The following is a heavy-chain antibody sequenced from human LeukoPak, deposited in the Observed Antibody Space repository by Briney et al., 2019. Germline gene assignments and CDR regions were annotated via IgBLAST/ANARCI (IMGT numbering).Heavy chain of an antibody. J-gene: IGHJ5*01. D-gene: IGHD1-26*01. V-gene: IGHV6-1*01. CDR2: TYYRSKWYN. CDR3: ARLVGASWFDS. Sequence: SQTLSLTCAISGDSVSTNSATWPWLRQSPSRGLEWLGRTYYRSKWYNDYAVSMKSRITINPDTSKNQLSLQLNSVTPEDTAVYYCARLVGASWFDSWGQGTLVTVSS. CDR1: GDSVSTNSAT.